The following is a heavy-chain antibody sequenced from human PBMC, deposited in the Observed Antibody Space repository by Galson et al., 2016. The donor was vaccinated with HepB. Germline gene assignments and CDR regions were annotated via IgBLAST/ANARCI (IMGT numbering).Heavy chain of an antibody. D-gene: IGHD2-15*01. CDR2: IIPIFGTT. J-gene: IGHJ5*02. V-gene: IGHV1-69*01. CDR3: ARVVGNCSGGSCYSSP. Sequence: SCKASGDTFSTYAISWVRQTPGQGPEWMGGIIPIFGTTNYAQRFQGRVMITADESTSTAYMELSSVTAADTAVYYCARVVGNCSGGSCYSSPWGQGTLVTVSS. CDR1: GDTFSTYA.